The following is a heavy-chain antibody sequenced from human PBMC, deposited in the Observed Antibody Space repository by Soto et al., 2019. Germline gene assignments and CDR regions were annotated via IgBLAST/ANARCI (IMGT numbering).Heavy chain of an antibody. CDR2: IYYSGST. V-gene: IGHV4-30-4*01. CDR1: GGSISSGDYY. J-gene: IGHJ4*02. D-gene: IGHD6-6*01. CDR3: AVSIGARYFDY. Sequence: QVQLQESGPGLVKPSQTLSLTCTVSGGSISSGDYYWSWIRQPPGKGLEWIGYIYYSGSTYYNPSLKSRVTRAVDTSKNQFSRKLSSVTAADTAVYYCAVSIGARYFDYWGQGTLVTVSS.